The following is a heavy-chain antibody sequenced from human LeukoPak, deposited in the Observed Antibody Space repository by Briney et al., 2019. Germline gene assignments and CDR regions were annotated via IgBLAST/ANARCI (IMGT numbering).Heavy chain of an antibody. J-gene: IGHJ4*02. Sequence: PGGSLRLSCAASGFNFNTYEMNWVRQAPGKGLEWVSYINSGGSAIYYADSVKGRFTISRDNAKNSLYLQMNSLRADDTAVYYCARGGSYVHYWGQGTLVTVSS. D-gene: IGHD1-26*01. CDR1: GFNFNTYE. CDR3: ARGGSYVHY. V-gene: IGHV3-48*03. CDR2: INSGGSAI.